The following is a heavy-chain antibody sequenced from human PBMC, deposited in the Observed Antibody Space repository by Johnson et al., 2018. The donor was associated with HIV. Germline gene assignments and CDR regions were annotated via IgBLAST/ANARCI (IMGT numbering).Heavy chain of an antibody. J-gene: IGHJ3*02. CDR2: ISYDGSDK. D-gene: IGHD1-26*01. V-gene: IGHV3-30*04. CDR3: AKDASGSYWRAQSISDAFDI. CDR1: EFTFSNFA. Sequence: VQLVESGGGVVQPGRSLRLSCAAPEFTFSNFAMHWVRQAPGKGLEWVVVISYDGSDKYYADSVKGRFTISRDNSKNSLYLQMNSLRTEDTALYYGAKDASGSYWRAQSISDAFDIWGQGTMVTVSS.